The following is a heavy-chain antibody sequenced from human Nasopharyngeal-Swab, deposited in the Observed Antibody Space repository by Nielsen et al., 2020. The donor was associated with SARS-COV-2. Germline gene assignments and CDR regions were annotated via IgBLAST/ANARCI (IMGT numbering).Heavy chain of an antibody. CDR2: IIPIHGIA. CDR3: ARGDSYGASWYFDL. D-gene: IGHD5-18*01. J-gene: IGHJ2*01. CDR1: GGTFSSYA. Sequence: SVKVSCKASGGTFSSYAISWVRQAPGQGLEWMGRIIPIHGIANYAQKFQGRVTITADKSTSTAYMELSSLRSEDTAVYYCARGDSYGASWYFDLWGRGTLVTVSS. V-gene: IGHV1-69*04.